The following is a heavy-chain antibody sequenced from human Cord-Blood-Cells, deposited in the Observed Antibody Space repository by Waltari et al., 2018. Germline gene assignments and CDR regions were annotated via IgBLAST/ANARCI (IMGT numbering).Heavy chain of an antibody. CDR2: ISSSSSYI. V-gene: IGHV3-21*01. CDR1: GFTFSSYS. J-gene: IGHJ4*02. D-gene: IGHD5-12*01. Sequence: GFTFSSYSMNWVRQAPGKGLEWVSSISSSSSYIYYADSVKGRFTISRDNAKNSLYLQMNSLRAKDTAVYYCARCGYSGYDCFDYWGQGTLVTVSS. CDR3: ARCGYSGYDCFDY.